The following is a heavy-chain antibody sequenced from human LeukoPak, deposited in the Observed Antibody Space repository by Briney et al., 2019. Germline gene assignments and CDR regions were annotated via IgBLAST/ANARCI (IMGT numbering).Heavy chain of an antibody. J-gene: IGHJ4*02. D-gene: IGHD1-26*01. CDR2: IHHGGST. V-gene: IGHV4-31*03. CDR1: GGSISSGGYY. CDR3: ARLVGDYFDY. Sequence: PSETLSLTCTVFGGSISSGGYYWSWIRQHPGKGPEWIGYIHHGGSTYYNPSLKSRVSISVDTSMNQFSLNLTSVTAADTAIYFCARLVGDYFDYWGQGTLVTVSS.